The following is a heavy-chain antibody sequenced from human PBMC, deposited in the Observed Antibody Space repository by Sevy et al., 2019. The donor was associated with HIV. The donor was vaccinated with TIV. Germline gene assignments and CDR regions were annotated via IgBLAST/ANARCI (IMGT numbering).Heavy chain of an antibody. J-gene: IGHJ4*02. CDR2: INHTGSL. CDR1: GGSFSGYF. D-gene: IGHD2-2*01. V-gene: IGHV4-34*01. Sequence: SETLSLTCAVSGGSFSGYFWNWIRQSPGKGLEWIGAINHTGSLKYNPSLKSRVTISVDASKSQLSLHLRSVTAADTAVYYCARGRQAYVVVVPSTVPFDYWGRGTLVTVSS. CDR3: ARGRQAYVVVVPSTVPFDY.